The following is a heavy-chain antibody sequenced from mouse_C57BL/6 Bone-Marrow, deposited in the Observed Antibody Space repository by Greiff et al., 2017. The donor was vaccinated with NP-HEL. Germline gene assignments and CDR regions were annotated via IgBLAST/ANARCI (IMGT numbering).Heavy chain of an antibody. CDR3: ARSPRLRDY. D-gene: IGHD1-1*01. Sequence: VQLQQSGPVLVKPGASVKMSCKASGYTFTDYYMNWVKQSHGKSLEWIGVINPYNGGTSYNQKFKGKATLTVDKSSSTAYMELNSLTSEDSAVYYCARSPRLRDYWGQGTTLTVSS. V-gene: IGHV1-19*01. CDR2: INPYNGGT. CDR1: GYTFTDYY. J-gene: IGHJ2*01.